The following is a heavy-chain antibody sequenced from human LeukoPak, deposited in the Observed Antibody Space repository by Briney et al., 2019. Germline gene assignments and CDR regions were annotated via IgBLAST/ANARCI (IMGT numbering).Heavy chain of an antibody. CDR1: GYTLTSYY. CDR2: INPTVGDT. D-gene: IGHD6-13*01. Sequence: ASVKVSCTASGYTLTSYYMHWVRQAPGQGLEWMGIINPTVGDTIYAQTFQGRVTMTRDMSTSTVYMELSSLRSDDTAVYYCTRYGFSSSWQGGWHAFDIWGQGTMVTVSS. J-gene: IGHJ3*02. CDR3: TRYGFSSSWQGGWHAFDI. V-gene: IGHV1-46*01.